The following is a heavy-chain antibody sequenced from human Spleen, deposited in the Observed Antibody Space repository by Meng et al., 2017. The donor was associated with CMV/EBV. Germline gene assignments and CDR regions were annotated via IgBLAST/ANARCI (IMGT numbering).Heavy chain of an antibody. CDR1: GYSISNGYC. Sequence: GSLRLSCTVSGYSISNGYCWAWIRQPPGKGLECIGSIYHSGGSPYNPSLKSRVTISVDTSKNQFSLKLSSVTATDTAVYYCARVLEYCSSTSCPYYFDYWGLGTLVTVSS. D-gene: IGHD2-2*01. CDR2: IYHSGGS. CDR3: ARVLEYCSSTSCPYYFDY. V-gene: IGHV4-38-2*02. J-gene: IGHJ4*02.